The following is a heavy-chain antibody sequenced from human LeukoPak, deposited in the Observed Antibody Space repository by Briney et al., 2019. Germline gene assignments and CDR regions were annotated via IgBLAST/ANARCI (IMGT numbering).Heavy chain of an antibody. CDR3: ERHVGVAARPYYYYYMDV. CDR2: IIPIFGTA. Sequence: ASVKVSCKASGGTFSSYAISWVRQAPGQGLEWMGGIIPIFGTANYAQKFQGRVTLTADESTSTAYMELSSLRSEDTAVYYCERHVGVAARPYYYYYMDVWGKGTTVTVSS. CDR1: GGTFSSYA. J-gene: IGHJ6*03. V-gene: IGHV1-69*01. D-gene: IGHD6-6*01.